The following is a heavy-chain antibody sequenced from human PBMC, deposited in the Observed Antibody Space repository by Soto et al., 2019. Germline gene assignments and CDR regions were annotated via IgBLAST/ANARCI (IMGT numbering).Heavy chain of an antibody. CDR1: GDSVGNGPYY. CDR2: IYYSGST. D-gene: IGHD1-26*01. Sequence: QVRLQESGPGLVKPSETLSLSCLVSGDSVGNGPYYWSWIRQSPGEGLEWIAYIYYSGSTNVNPSLESRVNISIDMSKNQFFLELRSVTAADAAVYFCPRVGSSCHSGGCYYYYGLGVWGQGTTVAISS. J-gene: IGHJ6*02. V-gene: IGHV4-61*01. CDR3: PRVGSSCHSGGCYYYYGLGV.